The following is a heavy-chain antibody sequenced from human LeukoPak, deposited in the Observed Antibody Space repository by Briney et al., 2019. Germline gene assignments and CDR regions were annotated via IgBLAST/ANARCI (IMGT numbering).Heavy chain of an antibody. CDR3: ARDRGSGYFDN. CDR1: VFSINTGGYS. J-gene: IGHJ4*02. D-gene: IGHD3-10*01. Sequence: PSETLSLTCTVSVFSINTGGYSWHWIRQPPGQGLEWIGSIYHRGSTSYTPSLASRVTISLDTSENQFSLKLSSVAAADTAVYYCARDRGSGYFDNWGQGALVTVSS. CDR2: IYHRGST. V-gene: IGHV4-30-2*01.